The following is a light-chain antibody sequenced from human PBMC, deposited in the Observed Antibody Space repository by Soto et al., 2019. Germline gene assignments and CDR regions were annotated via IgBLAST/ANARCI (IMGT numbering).Light chain of an antibody. Sequence: QSVLTQPPSASGTPGQRVTISCSGSSSNIGSNYVYWYQQLPGTAPKLLIDSNNQRPSGVTDRCSGYKCGTSASLITSRLPSEDAADYYCASWDDSLLGLVFGGGTKLTVL. CDR3: ASWDDSLLGLV. CDR1: SSNIGSNY. V-gene: IGLV1-47*02. CDR2: SNN. J-gene: IGLJ2*01.